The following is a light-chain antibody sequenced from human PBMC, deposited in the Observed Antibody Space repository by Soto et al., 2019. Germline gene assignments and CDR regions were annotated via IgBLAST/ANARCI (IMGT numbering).Light chain of an antibody. CDR3: LQDYNYPLT. J-gene: IGKJ4*01. V-gene: IGKV1-6*01. CDR1: QDIRSD. Sequence: IQMTQFPSSLSASVGDRVTITCRASQDIRSDLGGYQQRPGKAPNLLIYAASTLPGGVPSSVSGRGAGTDFTLTISSLQPEDFATEHCLQDYNYPLTFGGGTKVDIK. CDR2: AAS.